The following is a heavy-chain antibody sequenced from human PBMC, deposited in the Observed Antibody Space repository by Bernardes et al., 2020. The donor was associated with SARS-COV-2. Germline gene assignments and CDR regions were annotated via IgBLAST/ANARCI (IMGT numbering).Heavy chain of an antibody. D-gene: IGHD3-3*01. CDR3: ARRITIFGVAMGAFDI. J-gene: IGHJ3*02. Sequence: LSLTCTVSGGSISSSSYYWGWIRQPPGKGLEWIGSIYYSGSTYYNPSLKSRVTISVDTSKNQFSLKLSSVTAADTAVYYCARRITIFGVAMGAFDIWGQGTMVTVSS. CDR2: IYYSGST. V-gene: IGHV4-39*01. CDR1: GGSISSSSYY.